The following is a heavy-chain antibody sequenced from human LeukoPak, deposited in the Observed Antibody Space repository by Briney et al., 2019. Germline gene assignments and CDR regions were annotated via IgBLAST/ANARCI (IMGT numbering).Heavy chain of an antibody. Sequence: APVKASCKASGYTFTSYGISWVRQAPGQGLEWMGWISAYNGNTNYANKLQGRVTMTTDTSTSTAYMELRSLRSDDTAVYYCARDLGDYDSSGCDYWGQGTLVTVSS. CDR1: GYTFTSYG. J-gene: IGHJ4*02. CDR2: ISAYNGNT. D-gene: IGHD3-22*01. V-gene: IGHV1-18*01. CDR3: ARDLGDYDSSGCDY.